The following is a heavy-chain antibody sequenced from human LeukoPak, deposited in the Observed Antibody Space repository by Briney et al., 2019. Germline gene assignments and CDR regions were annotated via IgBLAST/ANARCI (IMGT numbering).Heavy chain of an antibody. V-gene: IGHV4-39*07. Sequence: PSETLSLTCTVSGGSISSSNYYWGWIRQPPGKGLEWIGSMYHSGSTNYNPSLKSRVTISVDKSKNQFSLKLSSVTAADTAVYYCARDNALFPRGYFDYWGQGTLVTVSS. D-gene: IGHD2-21*01. J-gene: IGHJ4*02. CDR1: GGSISSSNYY. CDR3: ARDNALFPRGYFDY. CDR2: MYHSGST.